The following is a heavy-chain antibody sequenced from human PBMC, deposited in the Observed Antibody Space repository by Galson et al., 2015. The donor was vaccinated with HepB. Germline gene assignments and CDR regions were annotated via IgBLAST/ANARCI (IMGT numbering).Heavy chain of an antibody. Sequence: QSGAEVKKPGKSLKISCKGSGYDFTTYWIGWVRQMPGKGLDWMGIIYPGDSESRYSPSFQGQVTISADKSISTAYLQWTSLKASDTAMYYCARRYCSSTSCYFFDYWGQGTLVTVSS. CDR2: IYPGDSES. J-gene: IGHJ4*02. V-gene: IGHV5-51*01. CDR3: ARRYCSSTSCYFFDY. D-gene: IGHD2-2*01. CDR1: GYDFTTYW.